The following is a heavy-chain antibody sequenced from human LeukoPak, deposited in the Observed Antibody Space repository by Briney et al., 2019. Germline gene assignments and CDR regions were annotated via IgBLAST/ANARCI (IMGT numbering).Heavy chain of an antibody. CDR1: GGSISSSSYY. J-gene: IGHJ4*02. CDR3: ARAVAAGRPYYFDY. D-gene: IGHD6-13*01. CDR2: IYYSGST. Sequence: PSETLSLTCTVSGGSISSSSYYWGWIRQPPGKGLEWIGSIYYSGSTYYNPSLRSRVTISVDTSKNQFSLKLSSVTAADTAVYYCARAVAAGRPYYFDYWGQGTLVTVSS. V-gene: IGHV4-39*07.